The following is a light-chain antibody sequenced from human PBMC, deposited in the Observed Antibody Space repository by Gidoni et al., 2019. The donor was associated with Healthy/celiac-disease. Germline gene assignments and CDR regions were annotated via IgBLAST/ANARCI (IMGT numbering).Light chain of an antibody. Sequence: DIVMTQSPDSLAVSLGERATLNCKSSQRVLYITNNKNYLAWYQQKPGQPPKLLIYWASTRESGVPDRFSGSGSGTDFTLTTTSLQAEDVAVYYCQQYYSTPPAFGGGTKVEIK. CDR3: QQYYSTPPA. V-gene: IGKV4-1*01. CDR2: WAS. CDR1: QRVLYITNNKNY. J-gene: IGKJ4*01.